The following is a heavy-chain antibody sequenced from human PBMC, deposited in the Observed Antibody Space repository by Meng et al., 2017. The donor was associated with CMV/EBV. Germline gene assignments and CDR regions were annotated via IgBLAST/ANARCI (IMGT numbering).Heavy chain of an antibody. Sequence: GESLKISCAASRFTFSSYAMSWVRQAPGKGLEWVSVIYSGGSSTYYADSVKGRFTISRDNSKNTLYLQMNSLRAEDTAVYYCAKDSEGYCSSTSCYGAGYYFDYWGQGTLVIVSS. CDR2: IYSGGSST. D-gene: IGHD2-2*01. J-gene: IGHJ4*02. CDR1: RFTFSSYA. V-gene: IGHV3-23*03. CDR3: AKDSEGYCSSTSCYGAGYYFDY.